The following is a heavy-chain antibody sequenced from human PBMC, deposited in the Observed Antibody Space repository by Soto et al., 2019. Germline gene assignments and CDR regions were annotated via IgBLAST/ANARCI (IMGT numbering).Heavy chain of an antibody. Sequence: DVQLEESGGGLVKPGGSLRLSCVASEFTFSVYSMNWVRQAPGKGLEWVSSISSGSSYIYYADSVKGRFTISRDNDKNSLLLHMNSLRVDDSAVYYCTRGRVNIRGGYCHYYGMEVWGQGITVTVSS. J-gene: IGHJ6*02. V-gene: IGHV3-21*02. CDR1: EFTFSVYS. D-gene: IGHD3-10*01. CDR3: TRGRVNIRGGYCHYYGMEV. CDR2: ISSGSSYI.